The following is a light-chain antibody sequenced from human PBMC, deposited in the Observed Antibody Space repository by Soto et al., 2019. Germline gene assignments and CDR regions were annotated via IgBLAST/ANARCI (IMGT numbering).Light chain of an antibody. J-gene: IGKJ1*01. V-gene: IGKV3-20*01. CDR2: AAS. Sequence: EILLTQSPGTLSLSPGERATLSCRASQSVSSRYLVWHQQKPGQAPRRLIYAASRRATGIPERLSGSGSGTDFTITISRMETEDFAVYYCQQYGSSTWTFGQGTKVDIK. CDR1: QSVSSRY. CDR3: QQYGSSTWT.